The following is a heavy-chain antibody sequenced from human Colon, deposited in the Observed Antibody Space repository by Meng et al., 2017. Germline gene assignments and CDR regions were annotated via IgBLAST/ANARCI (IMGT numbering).Heavy chain of an antibody. CDR1: GGSITNDNW. CDR2: IFHAGNT. Sequence: QGLLQASGPGLVKPSGTLSLTCAVSGGSITNDNWWSWVRQPPGKGLEWIGEIFHAGNTNYNPSLKSRVTMSLDKSKNQFSLTLTSVTAADTAVYYCARDFHSTMTVFDSWGQGTLVTVSS. D-gene: IGHD3-22*01. J-gene: IGHJ4*02. V-gene: IGHV4-4*02. CDR3: ARDFHSTMTVFDS.